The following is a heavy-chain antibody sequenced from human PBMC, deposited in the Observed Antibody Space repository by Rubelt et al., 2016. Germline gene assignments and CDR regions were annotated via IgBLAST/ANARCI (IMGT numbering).Heavy chain of an antibody. CDR2: ISSSSSYI. J-gene: IGHJ4*02. V-gene: IGHV3-21*01. Sequence: GRGLEWVSSISSSSSYIYYADSVKGRFTISRDNAKNSLYLQMNSLRAEDTAVYYCARELTYGDYFDYWGQGTLVTVSS. D-gene: IGHD4-17*01. CDR3: ARELTYGDYFDY.